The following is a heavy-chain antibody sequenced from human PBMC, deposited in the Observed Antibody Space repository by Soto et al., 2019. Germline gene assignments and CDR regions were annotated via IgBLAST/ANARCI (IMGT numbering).Heavy chain of an antibody. Sequence: PGGSLRLSCAASGFTFSSYGMHGVRQSPGKGLEWLAVIWYDGSNKYYADSVKGRFTISRDNSKNTLYLQMNSLRAEDTAVYYCARGHNDSSSWYGYYYYYMDVWGKGTTVNVSS. CDR1: GFTFSSYG. CDR2: IWYDGSNK. J-gene: IGHJ6*03. D-gene: IGHD6-13*01. V-gene: IGHV3-33*01. CDR3: ARGHNDSSSWYGYYYYYMDV.